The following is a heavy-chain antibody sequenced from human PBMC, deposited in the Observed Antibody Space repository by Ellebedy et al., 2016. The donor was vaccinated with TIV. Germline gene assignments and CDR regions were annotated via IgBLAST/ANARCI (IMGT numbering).Heavy chain of an antibody. CDR3: ARRGRNWNYVRTLGTYYFDY. V-gene: IGHV3-11*04. J-gene: IGHJ4*02. CDR2: ISYSGDLM. Sequence: PGGSLRLSCAASGFTFSGYYMSWFRQAPGKGPEWVSYISYSGDLMYYADSVKGRFTTSRDNAENSLYLQMNSLRAEDTAVYYCARRGRNWNYVRTLGTYYFDYWGQGTLVTVSS. D-gene: IGHD1-7*01. CDR1: GFTFSGYY.